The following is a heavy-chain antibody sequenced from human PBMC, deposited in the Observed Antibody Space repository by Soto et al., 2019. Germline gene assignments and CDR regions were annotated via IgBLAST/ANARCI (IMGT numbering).Heavy chain of an antibody. V-gene: IGHV3-30*18. Sequence: QVQLVESGGGVVQPGRSLRLSCAASGFSFSDCGMHWVRQAPGKGLEWVAAISSDGSDKYYSEYVKGRFTISRDNSSNTMFLQMNRPRVGGTAVYYCVKGSEVARQELAYWGHGTRVTVSS. D-gene: IGHD2-15*01. J-gene: IGHJ4*01. CDR3: VKGSEVARQELAY. CDR1: GFSFSDCG. CDR2: ISSDGSDK.